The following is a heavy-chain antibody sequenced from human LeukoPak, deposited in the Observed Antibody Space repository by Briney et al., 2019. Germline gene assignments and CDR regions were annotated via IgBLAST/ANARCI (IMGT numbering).Heavy chain of an antibody. J-gene: IGHJ3*02. D-gene: IGHD3-3*01. CDR1: GFTFSRYS. CDR3: ARGSRFGVVERDAFDI. CDR2: ISISSNYI. V-gene: IGHV3-21*01. Sequence: GGSLRLSCAASGFTFSRYSMNWVRQAPGKGLEWVSSISISSNYIYYADSVKGRFTISRDNAKNSLYLQVNSLRAEDTAVYYCARGSRFGVVERDAFDIWGQGTMVTVSS.